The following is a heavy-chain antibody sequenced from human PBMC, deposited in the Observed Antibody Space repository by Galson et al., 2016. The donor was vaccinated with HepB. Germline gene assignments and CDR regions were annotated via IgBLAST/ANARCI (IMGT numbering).Heavy chain of an antibody. CDR1: GFTFINYA. J-gene: IGHJ3*02. CDR2: ISGRGGST. D-gene: IGHD3-9*01. Sequence: SLRLSCAASGFTFINYAMTWVRQAPGKGLEWVSSISGRGGSTYYADSVKGRFTISRDNSKNTLYLQMNSLRAEDTAVYYCAKEGRDILTGYYNGDAFDIWGQGTMVTVSS. CDR3: AKEGRDILTGYYNGDAFDI. V-gene: IGHV3-23*01.